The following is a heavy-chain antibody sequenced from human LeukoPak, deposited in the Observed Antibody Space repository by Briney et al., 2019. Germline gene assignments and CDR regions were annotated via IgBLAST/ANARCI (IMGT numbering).Heavy chain of an antibody. D-gene: IGHD2-21*02. CDR3: ARDLSVT. V-gene: IGHV3-74*01. J-gene: IGHJ4*02. Sequence: GGSLRLSCAASGFTFSNYWMYWVRQAPGKGLEWVSRISPEGGNTGYADSVKGRFTISRDNAKNTLYLQMGSLRVEDTAVYYCARDLSVTWGQGTLVTVSS. CDR1: GFTFSNYW. CDR2: ISPEGGNT.